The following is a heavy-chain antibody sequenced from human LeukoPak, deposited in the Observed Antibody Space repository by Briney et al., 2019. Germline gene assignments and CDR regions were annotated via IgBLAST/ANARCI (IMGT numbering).Heavy chain of an antibody. J-gene: IGHJ4*02. Sequence: QSGGSLRLSCAASGLTFSNYGMHWVRQAPGKGLEWVAVIWYDGSNRYYGDSVKGRFTVSRDNFKNTLYLQMDSLRAEDTAVYYCAKDLLVQPETTPDQWGRGTLVTVSS. CDR1: GLTFSNYG. CDR3: AKDLLVQPETTPDQ. CDR2: IWYDGSNR. V-gene: IGHV3-33*06. D-gene: IGHD1-7*01.